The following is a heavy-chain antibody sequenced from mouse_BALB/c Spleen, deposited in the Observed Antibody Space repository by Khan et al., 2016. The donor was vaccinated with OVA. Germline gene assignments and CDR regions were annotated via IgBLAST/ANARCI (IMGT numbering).Heavy chain of an antibody. Sequence: VELVESGPGLVQPSQSLSITCTVSGFSLTNYSVHWVRQSPGKGLEWLGVIWSAGSTDYNAAFISRLTIRKDNSRSQVFFKMNSLQPNDTAIYYCARRGYYYVLGALFSYWGQGTLVTVSA. CDR1: GFSLTNYS. D-gene: IGHD1-1*01. V-gene: IGHV2-2*02. J-gene: IGHJ3*01. CDR3: ARRGYYYVLGALFSY. CDR2: IWSAGST.